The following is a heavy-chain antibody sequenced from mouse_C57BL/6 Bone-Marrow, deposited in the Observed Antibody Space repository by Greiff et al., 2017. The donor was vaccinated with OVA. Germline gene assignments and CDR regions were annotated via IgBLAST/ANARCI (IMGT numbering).Heavy chain of an antibody. CDR1: GYSFTGYY. CDR3: APYDGYYAMDY. Sequence: EVQLVESGPELVKPGASVKISCKASGYSFTGYYMNWVKQSPEKSLEWIGEINPSTGGTTYNQKFKAKATLTVDKSSSTAYMQLKSLTSEDSAVYYCAPYDGYYAMDYWGQGTSVTVSS. V-gene: IGHV1-42*01. J-gene: IGHJ4*01. D-gene: IGHD2-3*01. CDR2: INPSTGGT.